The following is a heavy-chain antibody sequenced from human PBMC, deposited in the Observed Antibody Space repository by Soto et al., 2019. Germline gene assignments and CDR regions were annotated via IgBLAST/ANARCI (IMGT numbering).Heavy chain of an antibody. CDR3: AREDGIVGATSAFDY. CDR1: GFTFSTYS. J-gene: IGHJ4*02. V-gene: IGHV3-21*01. Sequence: GGSLRLSCAASGFTFSTYSMNWVRQAPGKGLEWVSSINGRGNYIYYADSVKGRFTISRDNAKNSLYLQMNSLRAEDTAVYYCAREDGIVGATSAFDYWGQGTLVTVSS. CDR2: INGRGNYI. D-gene: IGHD1-26*01.